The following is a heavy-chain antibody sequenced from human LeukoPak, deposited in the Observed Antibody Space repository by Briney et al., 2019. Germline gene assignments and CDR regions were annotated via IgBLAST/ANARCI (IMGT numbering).Heavy chain of an antibody. V-gene: IGHV4-59*12. D-gene: IGHD3-10*01. J-gene: IGHJ3*02. CDR1: GGSISSYY. CDR2: IYYSGST. CDR3: ARDYGSGSSDDAFDI. Sequence: PSETLSLTCTVSGGSISSYYWSWIRQPPGKGLEWIGWIYYSGSTNYNPSLKSRVTISVDTSKNQFSLKLSSVTAADTAVYYCARDYGSGSSDDAFDIWGQGTMVTVSS.